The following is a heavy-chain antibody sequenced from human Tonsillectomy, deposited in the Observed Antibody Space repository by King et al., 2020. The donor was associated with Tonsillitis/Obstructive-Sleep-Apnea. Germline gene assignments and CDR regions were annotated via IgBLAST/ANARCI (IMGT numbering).Heavy chain of an antibody. V-gene: IGHV3-30*04. D-gene: IGHD6-19*01. CDR1: GFTFSNYA. Sequence: VQLVESGGGVVQPGRSLRLSCAASGFTFSNYAMHWVRQAPGKGLEWVAVISYDGSYKYYADSVKGRFTISRDNSKNTLYLQMNSLRAEDTAVYYCARDRDTAFYSSGWYDEGVFDYWGQGTLVTVSS. CDR2: ISYDGSYK. CDR3: ARDRDTAFYSSGWYDEGVFDY. J-gene: IGHJ4*02.